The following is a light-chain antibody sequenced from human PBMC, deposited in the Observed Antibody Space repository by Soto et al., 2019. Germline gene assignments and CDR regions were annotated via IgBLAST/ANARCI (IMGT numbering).Light chain of an antibody. J-gene: IGKJ5*01. CDR2: GAS. Sequence: EIVMTQSPATLSVSPGEGATLSCRASQSISSNLAWYQQKPGQAHRLLIYGASSRATGIPARFSGSGSGTEFTLTISGLQSEEFAVYYCQQYNSWPITFGQGTRLEI. CDR3: QQYNSWPIT. V-gene: IGKV3D-15*01. CDR1: QSISSN.